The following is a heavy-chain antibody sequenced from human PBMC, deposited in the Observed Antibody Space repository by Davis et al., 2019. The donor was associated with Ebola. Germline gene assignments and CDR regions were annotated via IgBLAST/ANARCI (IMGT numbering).Heavy chain of an antibody. V-gene: IGHV4-39*01. CDR2: IYYSGST. CDR1: GGSISSSSYY. CDR3: ARQGGVVVAATTLSYYYGMDV. D-gene: IGHD2-15*01. Sequence: GSLRLSCTVSGGSISSSSYYWGWIRQPPGKGLEWIGSIYYSGSTYYNPSLKSRVTISVDTSKNQFSLKLSSVTAADTAVYYCARQGGVVVAATTLSYYYGMDVWGQGTTVTVSS. J-gene: IGHJ6*02.